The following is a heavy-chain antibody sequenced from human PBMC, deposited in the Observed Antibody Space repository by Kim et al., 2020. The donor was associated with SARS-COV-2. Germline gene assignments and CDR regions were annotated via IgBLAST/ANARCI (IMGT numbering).Heavy chain of an antibody. CDR3: ARMREEQLPHIYYYYGMDV. V-gene: IGHV6-1*01. D-gene: IGHD6-6*01. Sequence: SQTLSLTCAISGDSVSSNSAAWNWIRQSPSRGLEWLGRTYYRSKWYNDYAVSVKSRITINPDTSKNQFSLQLNSVTPEDTAVYYCARMREEQLPHIYYYYGMDVWGQGTTVTVSS. CDR1: GDSVSSNSAA. J-gene: IGHJ6*02. CDR2: TYYRSKWYN.